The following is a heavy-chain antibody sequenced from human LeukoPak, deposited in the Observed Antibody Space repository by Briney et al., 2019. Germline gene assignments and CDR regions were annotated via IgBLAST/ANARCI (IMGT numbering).Heavy chain of an antibody. CDR2: ISGSGGRT. CDR1: GFTFSSYA. Sequence: GGSLRLSCAASGFTFSSYAMSWVRQAPGKGLEWVSVISGSGGRTSYADSVKGRFTVSRDNSENTLYLQMNSLRADDTAVYYCAKASASCYRCYDFWGQGTLVTVSS. D-gene: IGHD3-10*01. CDR3: AKASASCYRCYDF. V-gene: IGHV3-23*01. J-gene: IGHJ4*02.